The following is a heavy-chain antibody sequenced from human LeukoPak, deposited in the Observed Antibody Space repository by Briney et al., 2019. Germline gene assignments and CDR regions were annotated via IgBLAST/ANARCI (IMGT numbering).Heavy chain of an antibody. D-gene: IGHD4-17*01. CDR1: GGSISRSGYY. CDR3: ARHNRDYPHSWFDP. V-gene: IGHV4-61*05. CDR2: IYYSGSA. J-gene: IGHJ5*02. Sequence: SETLSLTCTVSGGSISRSGYYWSWIRQPPGKGLEWIGYIYYSGSANYNPSLKSRVTISVDTSKNQFSLKLTSVTAAATAVYYCARHNRDYPHSWFDPWGQGTLVTVSS.